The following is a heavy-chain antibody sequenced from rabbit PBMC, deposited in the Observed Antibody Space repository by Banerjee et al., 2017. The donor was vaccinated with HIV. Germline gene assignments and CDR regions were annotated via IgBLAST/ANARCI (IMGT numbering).Heavy chain of an antibody. CDR3: ARDLAGVIGWNFNL. Sequence: QEQLEESGGDLVKPGGTLTLTCKASGFSFSSSYDMCWVRQAPGKGLEWIACIWTASTGTTYYASWAKGRFTISETSSTTVTLQMTSLTAADTATYFCARDLAGVIGWNFNLWGQGTLVTVS. D-gene: IGHD4-1*01. V-gene: IGHV1S45*01. CDR2: IWTASTGTT. CDR1: GFSFSSSYD. J-gene: IGHJ4*01.